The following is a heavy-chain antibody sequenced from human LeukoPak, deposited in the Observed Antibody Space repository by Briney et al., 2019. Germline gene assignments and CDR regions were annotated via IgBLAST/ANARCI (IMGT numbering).Heavy chain of an antibody. D-gene: IGHD3-22*01. CDR3: ARTDRNWYFDL. J-gene: IGHJ2*01. CDR1: GGSISNYY. CDR2: IYYSGST. V-gene: IGHV4-59*08. Sequence: SETLSLTCTVSGGSISNYYWSWIRQPPGKGLEWIGYIYYSGSTKYNPSLKSRVTISVDTSKNQFSLKLSSVTAADTAVYYCARTDRNWYFDLWGRGTLVSVSP.